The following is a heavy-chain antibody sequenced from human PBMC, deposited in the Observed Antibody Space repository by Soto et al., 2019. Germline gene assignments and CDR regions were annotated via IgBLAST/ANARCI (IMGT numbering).Heavy chain of an antibody. V-gene: IGHV1-8*01. CDR1: GYTFTSYD. J-gene: IGHJ6*03. D-gene: IGHD6-6*01. CDR2: MNPNSGNT. Sequence: QVQLVQSGAEVKKPGASVKVSCKASGYTFTSYDINWVRQATGQGLEWMGWMNPNSGNTGYAQKFQGRVTMTRNTSIRTAYIELSSLRSEATAAYYRARCGGGSSWDDYYYYMDVWGKGTTVTVSS. CDR3: ARCGGGSSWDDYYYYMDV.